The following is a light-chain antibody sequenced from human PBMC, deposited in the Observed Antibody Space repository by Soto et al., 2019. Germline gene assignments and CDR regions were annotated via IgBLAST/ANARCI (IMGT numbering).Light chain of an antibody. V-gene: IGKV3D-20*02. CDR1: HSVSRTY. CDR3: QQRSNWPLT. J-gene: IGKJ4*01. Sequence: EIVLTQSPGTLSLSPGERATLSCRASHSVSRTYLAWYQQKPGQAPRLLIFGASDRATGTPDRFSGSGSGTDFTLTISRLEPEDSAVYYCQQRSNWPLTFGGGTKVDI. CDR2: GAS.